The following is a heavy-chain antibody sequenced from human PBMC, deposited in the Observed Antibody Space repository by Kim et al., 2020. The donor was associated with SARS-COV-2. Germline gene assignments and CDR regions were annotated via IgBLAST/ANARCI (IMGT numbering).Heavy chain of an antibody. D-gene: IGHD2-2*01. CDR2: IKEDGNEE. Sequence: GGSLRLSCAASGFSFSKYWMTWVRQAPGKGLEWVADIKEDGNEEYYMDSVKGRFTISRDNGKNSLYLHMNSLRAEDTAVYYCARDTRKEYRTWGGFDIWGQGTMVTVSS. J-gene: IGHJ3*02. CDR3: ARDTRKEYRTWGGFDI. CDR1: GFSFSKYW. V-gene: IGHV3-7*01.